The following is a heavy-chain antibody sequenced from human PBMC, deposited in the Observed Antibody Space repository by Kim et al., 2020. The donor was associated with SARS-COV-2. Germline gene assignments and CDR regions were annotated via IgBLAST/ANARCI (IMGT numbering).Heavy chain of an antibody. V-gene: IGHV4-59*01. CDR3: ARVPSYYYGSGSYYKAYYFDY. CDR2: IYYSGST. CDR1: GGSISSYY. J-gene: IGHJ4*02. Sequence: SETLSLTCTVSGGSISSYYWSWIRQPPGKGLEWIGYIYYSGSTNYNPSLKSRVTISVDTSKNQFSLKLSSVTAADTAVYYCARVPSYYYGSGSYYKAYYFDYWGQGTLVTVSS. D-gene: IGHD3-10*01.